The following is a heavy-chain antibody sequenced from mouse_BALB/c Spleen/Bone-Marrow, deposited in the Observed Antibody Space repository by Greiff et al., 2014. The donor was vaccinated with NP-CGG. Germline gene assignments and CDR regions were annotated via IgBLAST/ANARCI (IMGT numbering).Heavy chain of an antibody. CDR2: IDPGNGDT. D-gene: IGHD4-1*01. CDR1: GLNIKDYY. V-gene: IGHV14-4*02. J-gene: IGHJ3*01. Sequence: EVQLQQSGAELVRSGASVKLSCTASGLNIKDYYMHWVKQRPEQGLEWIGWIDPGNGDTEYAPKFQAKATVTADTSSNTAYLQLNSLASEDTAVYCCSGWERGGFAYWGQGTLVTVSA. CDR3: SGWERGGFAY.